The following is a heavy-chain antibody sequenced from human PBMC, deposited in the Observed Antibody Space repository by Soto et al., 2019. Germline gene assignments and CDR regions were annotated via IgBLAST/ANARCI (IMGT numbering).Heavy chain of an antibody. CDR2: IDPSDSQT. CDR1: GYSFAGYW. V-gene: IGHV5-10-1*01. Sequence: GESLKISCKGSGYSFAGYWITWVRQKPGKGLEWLGRIDPSDSQTYYSPSFRGHVTISVTKSITTVFLQWSSLRASDTAMYYCARQIYDSDTGPNFQYYFDSWGQGTPVTVSS. D-gene: IGHD3-22*01. CDR3: ARQIYDSDTGPNFQYYFDS. J-gene: IGHJ4*02.